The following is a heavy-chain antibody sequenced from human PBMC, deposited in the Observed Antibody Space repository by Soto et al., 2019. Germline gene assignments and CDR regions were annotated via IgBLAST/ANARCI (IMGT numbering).Heavy chain of an antibody. CDR1: GFSLRDYY. V-gene: IGHV3-11*01. J-gene: IGHJ4*02. D-gene: IGHD1-1*01. CDR3: TRDPRSTDF. Sequence: QVRLVESGGGLVKPEGSLTLSCAASGFSLRDYYMTWIRQAPGKGLEWLSYINPGGDVIKYVDSVKGRFTISRDNAKNSLYMHMNNLRAEDTAVYYCTRDPRSTDFWGQGTLVTVSS. CDR2: INPGGDVI.